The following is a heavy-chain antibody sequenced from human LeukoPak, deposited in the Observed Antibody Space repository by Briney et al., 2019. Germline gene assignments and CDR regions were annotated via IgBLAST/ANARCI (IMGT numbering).Heavy chain of an antibody. CDR3: AREFAKTGQAFDI. CDR1: GGSISSYY. D-gene: IGHD3-16*01. Sequence: SETLSLTCTVSGGSISSYYWSWIRQPPGKGLEWIGYIYYSGSTNYNPSLKSRVTISVDTSKNQFSLKLSSVTAADTAVYYCAREFAKTGQAFDIWGQGTMVTVSS. CDR2: IYYSGST. V-gene: IGHV4-59*12. J-gene: IGHJ3*02.